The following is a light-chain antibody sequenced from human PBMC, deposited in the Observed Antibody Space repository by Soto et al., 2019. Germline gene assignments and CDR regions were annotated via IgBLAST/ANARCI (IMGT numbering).Light chain of an antibody. V-gene: IGLV2-8*01. Sequence: QSVLTQPASVSGSPGQSVTISCTGTSSDFGSYKFVSWYQHHPGKVPKVIIYETSKRPSGVPDRFSGSRSGNTASLTVFGLQAEDEADYYCSSYAGSNNYVFGTGTKVTVL. CDR2: ETS. CDR1: SSDFGSYKF. CDR3: SSYAGSNNYV. J-gene: IGLJ1*01.